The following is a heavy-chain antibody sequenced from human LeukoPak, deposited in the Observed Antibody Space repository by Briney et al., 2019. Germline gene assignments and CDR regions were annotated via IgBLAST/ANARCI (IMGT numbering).Heavy chain of an antibody. V-gene: IGHV1-24*01. Sequence: ASVKVSCKVSGDTVTGFSIHLVRQAPGHGLEWMGGFDPEDGARISAQKFQGRVTMTEDTSTDTAYMDLSSLRSEDTAVYYCATGYTYDYSLYWGQGTLVTVSS. CDR3: ATGYTYDYSLY. CDR1: GDTVTGFS. D-gene: IGHD5-18*01. J-gene: IGHJ4*02. CDR2: FDPEDGAR.